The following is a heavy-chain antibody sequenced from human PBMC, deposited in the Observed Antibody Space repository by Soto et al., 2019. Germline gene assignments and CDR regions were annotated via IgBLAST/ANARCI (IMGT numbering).Heavy chain of an antibody. Sequence: GGSLRLSCAASGFTFDDYGMSWVRQAPGKGLEWVSGINWNGGSTGYADSVKSRFTISRDNAKNSLYLQMNSLRAEDTALYYCARGGVRITMVRGSPNYYYGMDVWGQGTTVTVSS. CDR1: GFTFDDYG. D-gene: IGHD3-10*01. CDR2: INWNGGST. CDR3: ARGGVRITMVRGSPNYYYGMDV. V-gene: IGHV3-20*04. J-gene: IGHJ6*02.